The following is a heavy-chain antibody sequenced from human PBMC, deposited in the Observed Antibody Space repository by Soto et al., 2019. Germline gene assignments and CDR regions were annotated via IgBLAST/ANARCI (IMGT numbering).Heavy chain of an antibody. CDR1: GFSLSTSGVG. D-gene: IGHD3-10*01. CDR3: AHRREAWFGELGDFDY. CDR2: IYWDDDK. J-gene: IGHJ4*02. Sequence: QITLKESGPPLVKPTQTLTLTCTFSGFSLSTSGVGVGWIRQPPGKALEWLALIYWDDDKRYSPSLKSRLTSTQDASKNQVVLTRTNMDPVDTATYYCAHRREAWFGELGDFDYWGQGTLVTVSS. V-gene: IGHV2-5*02.